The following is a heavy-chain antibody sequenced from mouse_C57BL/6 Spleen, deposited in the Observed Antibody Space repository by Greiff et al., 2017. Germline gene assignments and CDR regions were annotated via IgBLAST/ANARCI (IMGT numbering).Heavy chain of an antibody. D-gene: IGHD1-1*01. V-gene: IGHV14-4*01. Sequence: ELVRPGASVKLSCTASGFNIKDDYMHWVKQRPEQGLEWIGWIDPENGDTEYASKFQGKATITADTSSNTAYLQLSSLTSEDTAVYYCTTRTTVVVDYWGQGTTLTVSS. CDR3: TTRTTVVVDY. CDR1: GFNIKDDY. CDR2: IDPENGDT. J-gene: IGHJ2*01.